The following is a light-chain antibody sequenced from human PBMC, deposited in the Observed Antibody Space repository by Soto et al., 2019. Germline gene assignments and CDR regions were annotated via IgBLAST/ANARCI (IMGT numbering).Light chain of an antibody. Sequence: ESVLSQSPCTLSLSSGERATLSCRASQSVSSNYLTWYQQKPGQAPRLLIYGASSRATGIPDRFSGSGSGTDFTLTISRLEPEDFAVYYCQQYGSSRLTFGGGTKVDIK. CDR3: QQYGSSRLT. CDR2: GAS. J-gene: IGKJ4*01. V-gene: IGKV3-20*01. CDR1: QSVSSNY.